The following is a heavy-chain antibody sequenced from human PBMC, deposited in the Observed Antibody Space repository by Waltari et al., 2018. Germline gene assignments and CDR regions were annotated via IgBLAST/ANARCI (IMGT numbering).Heavy chain of an antibody. CDR1: GASIRVYH. CDR2: ISYSGDT. Sequence: VQLQESGPGLVKPSETLSLTCAVSGASIRVYHWTWMRQPPGGGLEWIGHISYSGDTAYGPSLRSRVTISVDTSKNHFSLKLTSVTAADTAVYYCARATVFGVVTDTFDIWSQGTMVTVSS. V-gene: IGHV4-59*01. CDR3: ARATVFGVVTDTFDI. J-gene: IGHJ3*02. D-gene: IGHD3-3*01.